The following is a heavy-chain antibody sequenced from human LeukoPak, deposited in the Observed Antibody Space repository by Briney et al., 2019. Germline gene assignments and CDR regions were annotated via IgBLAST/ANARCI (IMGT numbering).Heavy chain of an antibody. CDR2: INPNSGGT. V-gene: IGHV1-2*02. D-gene: IGHD2-2*01. CDR3: AREIGYCSSTSCFFYAFGI. Sequence: ASVKVSCKASGYTFTGYYMHWVRQAPGQGLEWMGWINPNSGGTNYAQKFQGRVTMTRDTSISTAYMELSRLRSDDTAVYYCAREIGYCSSTSCFFYAFGIWGQGTMVTVSS. J-gene: IGHJ3*02. CDR1: GYTFTGYY.